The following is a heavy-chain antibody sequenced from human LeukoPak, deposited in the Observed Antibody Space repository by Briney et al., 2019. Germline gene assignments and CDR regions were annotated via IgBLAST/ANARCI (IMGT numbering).Heavy chain of an antibody. Sequence: PSETLSLTCTVSGGSISSTSYYWGWIRQPPGKGLEWIGTIYYSGSTYYNPSLKSRVTISVDTSNNQFTLKLSSVTAADTAVYYCAGSSSWYYFDSWGQGTLVTVSS. CDR2: IYYSGST. V-gene: IGHV4-39*01. J-gene: IGHJ4*02. CDR3: AGSSSWYYFDS. D-gene: IGHD6-13*01. CDR1: GGSISSTSYY.